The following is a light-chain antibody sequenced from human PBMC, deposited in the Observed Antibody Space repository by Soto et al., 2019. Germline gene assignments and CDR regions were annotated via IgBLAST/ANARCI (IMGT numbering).Light chain of an antibody. CDR3: CSYPGSVIVYV. J-gene: IGLJ1*01. CDR1: SNYNL. V-gene: IGLV2-23*02. Sequence: QSVLTQPASVSGSPGQSITISCTGTSNYNLVSWYQQHPGKAPKLVIYEVSERPSGVSNRFSGSKSGNTASLTISGLQAEDEADYYCCSYPGSVIVYVFGTGAKVTVL. CDR2: EVS.